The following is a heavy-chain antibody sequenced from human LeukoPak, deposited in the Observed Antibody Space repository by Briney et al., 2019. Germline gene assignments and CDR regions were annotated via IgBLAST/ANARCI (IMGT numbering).Heavy chain of an antibody. Sequence: SETLSLTCTVPGDSISNYYWSWIRQPPGKGLEWIGYIYTSGSTNYNPSLKSRLTISVDTSKNQFSLKLSSVTAADTAVYYCAREFDYWGQGTLVTVSS. CDR3: AREFDY. V-gene: IGHV4-4*09. CDR2: IYTSGST. CDR1: GDSISNYY. J-gene: IGHJ4*02.